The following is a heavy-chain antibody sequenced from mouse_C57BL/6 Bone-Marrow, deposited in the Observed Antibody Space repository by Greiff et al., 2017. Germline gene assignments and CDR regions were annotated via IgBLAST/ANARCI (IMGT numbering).Heavy chain of an antibody. Sequence: VQLQQSGAELARPGASVKLSCKASGYTFTSYGISWVKQRTGQGLEWIGEIYPRSGNTYYNEKFKGKATLTADKSSSTAYMQLNSLTSEDSAVYFCARSGYYGSSAWFAYWGQGTLVTVSA. J-gene: IGHJ3*01. CDR1: GYTFTSYG. CDR3: ARSGYYGSSAWFAY. CDR2: IYPRSGNT. V-gene: IGHV1-81*01. D-gene: IGHD1-1*01.